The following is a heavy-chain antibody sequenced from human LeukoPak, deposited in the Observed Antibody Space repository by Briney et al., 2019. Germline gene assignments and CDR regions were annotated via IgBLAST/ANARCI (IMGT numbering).Heavy chain of an antibody. J-gene: IGHJ4*02. CDR2: IRYDGSKK. Sequence: QAGGSLRLSCAASGFTVSSNYMSWVRQTPGKGLEWVSLIRYDGSKKYYADSVKGRFTISRDNSKNTLYLQMNSLRAEDTAVYYCARDPIGIAAAGTLVDYWGQGTLVTVSS. CDR3: ARDPIGIAAAGTLVDY. CDR1: GFTVSSNY. V-gene: IGHV3-33*08. D-gene: IGHD6-13*01.